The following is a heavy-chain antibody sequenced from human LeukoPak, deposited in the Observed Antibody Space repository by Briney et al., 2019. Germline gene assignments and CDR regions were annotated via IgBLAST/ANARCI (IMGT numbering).Heavy chain of an antibody. CDR2: IYYSGST. J-gene: IGHJ6*02. Sequence: SETLSLTCTVSGGSISSYYWSWIRQPPGKGLEWIGYIYYSGSTNYNPSLKSRVTISVDTSKNQFSLKLSSVTAADTAVYYCARDNIDYNYYYGMDVWAKGPRSPSP. CDR3: ARDNIDYNYYYGMDV. D-gene: IGHD2/OR15-2a*01. CDR1: GGSISSYY. V-gene: IGHV4-59*01.